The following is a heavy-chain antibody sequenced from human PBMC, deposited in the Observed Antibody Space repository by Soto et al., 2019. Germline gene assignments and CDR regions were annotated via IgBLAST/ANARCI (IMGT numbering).Heavy chain of an antibody. CDR3: AKDMRASTVSADDY. Sequence: EVQLLESGGGLVQPGGSLRLSCAASGFTFSSYAMSWVRQAPGKGLEWVSAISGSGGSTYYADSVKGRFTISRDNSKNTLYLQINSLRAEDTAVYYCAKDMRASTVSADDYWGQGTLVTVSS. J-gene: IGHJ4*02. CDR1: GFTFSSYA. D-gene: IGHD4-17*01. CDR2: ISGSGGST. V-gene: IGHV3-23*01.